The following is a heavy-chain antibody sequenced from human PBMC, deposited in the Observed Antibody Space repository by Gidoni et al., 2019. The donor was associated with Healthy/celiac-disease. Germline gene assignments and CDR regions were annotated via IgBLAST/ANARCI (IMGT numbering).Heavy chain of an antibody. CDR1: GSTFSSYA. D-gene: IGHD4-17*01. Sequence: QVQLVESGGGVVQPGRSLRLSCAASGSTFSSYAMHWVRQAPGKGLEWVAVISYDGSNKYYADSVKGRFTISRDNSKNTLYLQMNSLRAEDTAVYYCARDPYGDYEWFDPWGQGTLVTVSS. V-gene: IGHV3-30*01. J-gene: IGHJ5*02. CDR3: ARDPYGDYEWFDP. CDR2: ISYDGSNK.